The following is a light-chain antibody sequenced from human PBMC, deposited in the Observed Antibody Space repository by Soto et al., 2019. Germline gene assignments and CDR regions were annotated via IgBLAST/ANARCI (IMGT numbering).Light chain of an antibody. J-gene: IGLJ1*01. CDR3: AAWDASLTGRV. Sequence: QAVVTQPPSASGTPGQRVTISCSGSNSNIGSNTVNWYQQLPGTAPKLLIYYDNLRPSGVPDRISGSKSGTSASLAISGLQYDDEADYYCAAWDASLTGRVFGTGTKLTVL. CDR2: YDN. CDR1: NSNIGSNT. V-gene: IGLV1-44*01.